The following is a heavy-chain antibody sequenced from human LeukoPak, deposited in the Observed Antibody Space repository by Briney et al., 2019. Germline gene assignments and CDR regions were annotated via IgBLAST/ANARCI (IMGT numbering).Heavy chain of an antibody. CDR1: GGSISSYY. CDR3: ARSAGSSWFSGWFDP. Sequence: SETLSLTCTVSGGSISSYYWSWIRQPPGKGLEWIGYIYYSGSTNYNPSLKSRVTISVDTSKNQFSLKLSSVTAADTAVYYCARSAGSSWFSGWFDPWGQGTLVTVSS. D-gene: IGHD6-13*01. V-gene: IGHV4-59*01. CDR2: IYYSGST. J-gene: IGHJ5*02.